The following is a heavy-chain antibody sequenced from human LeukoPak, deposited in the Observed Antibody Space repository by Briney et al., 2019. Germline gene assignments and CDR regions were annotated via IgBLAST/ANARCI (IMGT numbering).Heavy chain of an antibody. D-gene: IGHD5-18*01. CDR3: VRDRGYSYGYSYYYYGMDV. V-gene: IGHV3-66*01. Sequence: GGSLRLSCAASGFTVSSNYMSWVRQAPGKGLEWVSVIYSGGSTYYADSVKGRFTISRDNSKNTLYLQMNSLRAEDTAVYYCVRDRGYSYGYSYYYYGMDVWGQGTTVTVSS. CDR2: IYSGGST. J-gene: IGHJ6*02. CDR1: GFTVSSNY.